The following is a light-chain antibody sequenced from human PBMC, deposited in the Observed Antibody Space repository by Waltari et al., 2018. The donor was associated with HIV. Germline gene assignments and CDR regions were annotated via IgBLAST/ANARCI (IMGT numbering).Light chain of an antibody. CDR1: NGAVTSRYS. CDR2: CAS. J-gene: IGLJ3*02. Sequence: QTVVTQEPSLTVSPAGTVTLTCASRNGAVTSRYSPNWLQQKPGQAPRALIYCASNKHSGTPARFSGSLLGGKAALTLTGVQPEDEAEYYCLLYYGGSCVFGGGTKLTVL. V-gene: IGLV7-43*01. CDR3: LLYYGGSCV.